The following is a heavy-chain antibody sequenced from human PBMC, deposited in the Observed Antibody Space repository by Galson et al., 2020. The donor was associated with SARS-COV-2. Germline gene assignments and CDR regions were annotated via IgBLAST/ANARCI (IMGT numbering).Heavy chain of an antibody. D-gene: IGHD2-2*01. CDR3: ARMSGYQLPLNYYYYYYMDV. CDR2: NHPGYSDT. V-gene: IGHV5-51*01. J-gene: IGHJ6*03. CDR1: GYSFTSYW. Sequence: GESLKISWKGSGYSFTSYWIGWVRQMPGKGPELMGINHPGYSDTRYSPSFQGQVTISADKSISTAYLQWGSLKASDTAMYYCARMSGYQLPLNYYYYYYMDVWGKGTTVTVSS.